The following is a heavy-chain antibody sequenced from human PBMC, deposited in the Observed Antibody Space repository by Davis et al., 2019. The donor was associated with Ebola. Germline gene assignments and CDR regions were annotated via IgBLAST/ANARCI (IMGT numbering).Heavy chain of an antibody. CDR3: ARGSGSSDY. J-gene: IGHJ4*02. CDR1: GYAFTSYG. Sequence: ASVTVSCKASGYAFTSYGISWVRQAPGQGLEWIRWISGYNGNTNYPQSFQGRVTMTTDTATSTAYMELRSLTSDDTAVYYCARGSGSSDYWGQGTLVTVSS. D-gene: IGHD3-10*01. CDR2: ISGYNGNT. V-gene: IGHV1-18*01.